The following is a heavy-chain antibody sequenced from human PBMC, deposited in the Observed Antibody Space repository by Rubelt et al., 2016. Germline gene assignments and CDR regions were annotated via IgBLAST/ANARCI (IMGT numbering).Heavy chain of an antibody. V-gene: IGHV4-61*01. D-gene: IGHD3-10*01. Sequence: QVQLQESGPGLVKPSETLSLTCTVSGASVTSSSFYWSWIRQPPGKGLEWIGYIYYGGSTNYNPPLESRVTMSVDTSKNQFSRKLTSVTASDTAVYYCARWVRGSGNAFFDYWGQGTLVTVSS. CDR3: ARWVRGSGNAFFDY. CDR2: IYYGGST. CDR1: GASVTSSSFY. J-gene: IGHJ4*02.